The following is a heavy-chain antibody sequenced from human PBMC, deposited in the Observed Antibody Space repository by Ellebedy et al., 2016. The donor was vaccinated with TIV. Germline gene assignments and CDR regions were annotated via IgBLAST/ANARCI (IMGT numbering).Heavy chain of an antibody. CDR3: ARSSRMMRPDI. Sequence: ASVKVSCXASGYTFTSYDINWVRQATGQGLEWMGWMNPNSGNTGYAQKFQGRVTMTRDTSISTAYMELSRLRSDDTAVYYCARSSRMMRPDIWGQGTMVTVSS. CDR1: GYTFTSYD. J-gene: IGHJ3*02. D-gene: IGHD3-16*01. CDR2: MNPNSGNT. V-gene: IGHV1-8*01.